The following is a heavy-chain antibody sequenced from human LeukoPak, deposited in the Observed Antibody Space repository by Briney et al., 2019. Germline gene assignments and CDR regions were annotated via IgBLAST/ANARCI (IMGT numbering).Heavy chain of an antibody. CDR3: ARTKCSSTSCYTFGSWFDP. Sequence: SVKVSCKASGGTFSSYAISWVRQAPGQGLEWMGGIIPIFGTANYAQKFRGRVTITADESTSTAYMELSSLRSEDTAVYYCARTKCSSTSCYTFGSWFDPWGQGTLVTVSS. D-gene: IGHD2-2*02. CDR2: IIPIFGTA. V-gene: IGHV1-69*13. CDR1: GGTFSSYA. J-gene: IGHJ5*02.